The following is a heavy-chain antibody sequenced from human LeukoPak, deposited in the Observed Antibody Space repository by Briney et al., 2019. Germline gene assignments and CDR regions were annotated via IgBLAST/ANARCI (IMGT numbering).Heavy chain of an antibody. J-gene: IGHJ4*02. D-gene: IGHD6-19*01. Sequence: SETLSLTCTVSGGSISSYYWSWIRQPPGKGLEWIGYIYYSGSTNYNPSLKSRVTISVDTSKNQFSLELSSVTAADTAVYYCAREGGYSSGWYSYWGQGTLVTVSS. V-gene: IGHV4-59*12. CDR1: GGSISSYY. CDR3: AREGGYSSGWYSY. CDR2: IYYSGST.